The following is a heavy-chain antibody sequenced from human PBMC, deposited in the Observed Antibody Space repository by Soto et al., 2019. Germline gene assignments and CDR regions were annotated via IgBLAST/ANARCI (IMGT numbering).Heavy chain of an antibody. CDR1: GFSFNTYN. J-gene: IGHJ4*02. D-gene: IGHD1-26*01. CDR2: INGRGNYI. CDR3: AREDGIAGATSAFDY. Sequence: KPGGSLRLSCEASGFSFNTYNMNWVRQAPEKGLEWVSSINGRGNYIYYADSVKGRFTISRDNAKNSLYLQMNSLRVEDTAVYYCAREDGIAGATSAFDYWGQGTPVTVSS. V-gene: IGHV3-21*06.